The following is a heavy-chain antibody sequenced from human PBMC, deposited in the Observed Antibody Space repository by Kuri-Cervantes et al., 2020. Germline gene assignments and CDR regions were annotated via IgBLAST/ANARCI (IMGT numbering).Heavy chain of an antibody. CDR3: AKGGFSSSWYEEDWFDP. CDR2: ISWNSGSI. D-gene: IGHD6-13*01. V-gene: IGHV3-9*01. J-gene: IGHJ5*02. CDR1: GFTFDDYA. Sequence: GGSLRLSCAASGFTFDDYAMHWVRQAPGKGLEWVSGISWNSGSIGYADSVKGRFTISRDNSKNTLYLQMNSLRAEDTAVYYCAKGGFSSSWYEEDWFDPWGQGTLVTVSS.